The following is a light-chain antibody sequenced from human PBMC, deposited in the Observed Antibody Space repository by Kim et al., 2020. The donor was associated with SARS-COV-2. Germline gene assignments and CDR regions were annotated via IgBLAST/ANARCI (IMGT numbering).Light chain of an antibody. V-gene: IGKV1-5*01. J-gene: IGKJ1*01. CDR1: QSIGNY. CDR3: QQYKTNSWT. Sequence: DIQMTQSPSTLSASVGDRVTITCRASQSIGNYLAWYQQRPGRGPKLLIYDASTLQRGVPSRFRGGGSGTQFSLIISSLQPDDFATYYCQQYKTNSWTFGQGTKLEI. CDR2: DAS.